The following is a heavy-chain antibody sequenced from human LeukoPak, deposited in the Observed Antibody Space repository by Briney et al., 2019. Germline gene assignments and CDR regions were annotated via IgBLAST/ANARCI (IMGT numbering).Heavy chain of an antibody. J-gene: IGHJ4*02. V-gene: IGHV3-30*18. CDR1: GFTFSSYG. Sequence: GGSLRLSCAASGFTFSSYGMHWVRQAPGKGLEWVAVISYDGSNKYYADSVKGRFTISRDNSKNTLYLQMNSLRAEDTAVYYCAKDPQYSSSSDYWGQGTPVTVSS. CDR2: ISYDGSNK. CDR3: AKDPQYSSSSDY. D-gene: IGHD6-6*01.